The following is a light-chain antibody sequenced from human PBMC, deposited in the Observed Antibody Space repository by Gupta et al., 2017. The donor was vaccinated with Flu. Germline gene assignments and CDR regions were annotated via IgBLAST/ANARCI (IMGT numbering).Light chain of an antibody. Sequence: QSALTQPASVSRSPEQSITISCTGTSSDVGRYNYVSWYQQHPGKALKLMIYDVKYRPSGVSNRFSGAKSGNTAYLTISGLQAEDEADYYCSSYTGNSTPYFYVFGTGTKVTVL. J-gene: IGLJ1*01. CDR3: SSYTGNSTPYFYV. V-gene: IGLV2-14*01. CDR1: SSDVGRYNY. CDR2: DVK.